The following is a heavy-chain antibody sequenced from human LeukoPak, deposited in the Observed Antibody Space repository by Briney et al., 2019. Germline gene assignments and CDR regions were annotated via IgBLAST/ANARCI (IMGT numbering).Heavy chain of an antibody. V-gene: IGHV3-21*01. CDR2: ISSRSSYT. J-gene: IGHJ4*02. D-gene: IGHD1-20*01. CDR1: GFTFSSYT. CDR3: ARDPDNWDYSDY. Sequence: GGSLRLSCAASGFTFSSYTMKWVRQVPGKGLEWVSSISSRSSYTYYADSVKGRFTISRDDAKNSLYLQMNSLRAEDTAVYYCARDPDNWDYSDYWGQGTLVTVSS.